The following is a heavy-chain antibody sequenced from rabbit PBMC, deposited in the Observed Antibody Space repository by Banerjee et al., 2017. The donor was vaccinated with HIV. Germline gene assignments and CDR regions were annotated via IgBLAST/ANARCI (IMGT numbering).Heavy chain of an antibody. CDR3: ARDLAGVIGWNFNL. CDR2: IGTNSGIT. J-gene: IGHJ4*01. D-gene: IGHD4-1*01. V-gene: IGHV1S43*01. CDR1: GFDFSSYYY. Sequence: QEQLEESGGDLVKPEGSLTLTCTASGFDFSSYYYMCWVRQAPGKGLEWIACIGTNSGITWYASWVNGRFTISSHNAQNTLYLQLNSLTAADTATYFCARDLAGVIGWNFNLWGPGTLVTVS.